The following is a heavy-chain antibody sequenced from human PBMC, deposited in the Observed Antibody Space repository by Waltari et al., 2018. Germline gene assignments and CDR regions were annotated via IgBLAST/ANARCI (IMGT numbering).Heavy chain of an antibody. D-gene: IGHD2-2*02. Sequence: QVQLVQSGAEVKKPGSSVKVSCKASGGTFSSYAISWVRQATGQGLEWMGRIIPSLGIANYEQKFQGRVTITADKSTSTAYMGLSSLRSEDTAVYYCARDNHPNCSSTSCHTPHEDWGQGTLVTVSS. CDR2: IIPSLGIA. CDR3: ARDNHPNCSSTSCHTPHED. V-gene: IGHV1-69*09. J-gene: IGHJ4*02. CDR1: GGTFSSYA.